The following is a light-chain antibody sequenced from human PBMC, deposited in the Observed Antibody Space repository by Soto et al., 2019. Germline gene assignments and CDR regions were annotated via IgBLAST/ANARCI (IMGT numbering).Light chain of an antibody. CDR3: SSYTSSSTPNWV. J-gene: IGLJ3*02. V-gene: IGLV2-14*01. CDR2: EVS. CDR1: SSDVGGYNY. Sequence: QSALTQPASVSGSPGQSITISCTGTSSDVGGYNYVSWYQQHPGKAPKLMIYEVSNRPSGVSNRFSGSKSGNTASLTISGLQAEEEADYYCSSYTSSSTPNWVFGGGTKGTVL.